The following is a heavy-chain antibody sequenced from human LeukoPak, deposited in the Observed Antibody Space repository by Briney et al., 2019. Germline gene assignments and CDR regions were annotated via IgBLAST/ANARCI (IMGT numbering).Heavy chain of an antibody. Sequence: SETLSLTCAVTGYSISSGDYWGWIRQPPGKGLEWIGSIYHSGSTHYNPSLKSRVTISVDTSKNQFSLKLSSVTAADTAVYYCARNTTEVVTAKWFDPWGQGTLVTVSS. J-gene: IGHJ5*02. CDR1: GYSISSGDY. CDR2: IYHSGST. D-gene: IGHD2-21*02. CDR3: ARNTTEVVTAKWFDP. V-gene: IGHV4-38-2*01.